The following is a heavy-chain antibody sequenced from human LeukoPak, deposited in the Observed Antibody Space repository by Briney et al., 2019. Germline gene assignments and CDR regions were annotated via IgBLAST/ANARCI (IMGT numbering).Heavy chain of an antibody. CDR3: ARVIRAAPGKGYFDY. Sequence: PGGSLRLSCATSGFIFSTYALSWVRQAPGKGLEWASSISGSGGSTYHADSVKGRFTISRDSSKNTLYLQMNSLRAEDTAIYYCARVIRAAPGKGYFDYWGQGILVTVSS. J-gene: IGHJ4*02. V-gene: IGHV3-23*01. D-gene: IGHD6-13*01. CDR2: ISGSGGST. CDR1: GFIFSTYA.